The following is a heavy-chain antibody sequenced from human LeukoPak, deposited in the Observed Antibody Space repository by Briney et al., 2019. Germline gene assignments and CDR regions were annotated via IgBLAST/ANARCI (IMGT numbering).Heavy chain of an antibody. V-gene: IGHV3-9*01. CDR1: GFTFDDYA. CDR3: AKDTLSSSWYGGAFDI. D-gene: IGHD6-13*01. J-gene: IGHJ3*02. Sequence: GRSLRLSCAASGFTFDDYAMHWVRQAPGKGLEWVSGISWNSGSIGYADSVKGRFTISRDNAKNSLYLQMNSLRAEDTALYYCAKDTLSSSWYGGAFDIWGQGTMVTVSS. CDR2: ISWNSGSI.